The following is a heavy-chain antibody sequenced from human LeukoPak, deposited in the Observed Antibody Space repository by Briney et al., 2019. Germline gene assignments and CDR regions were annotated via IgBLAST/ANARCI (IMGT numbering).Heavy chain of an antibody. Sequence: PGRSLRLSCAASGFTFSSYAMHWVRQAPGRGLEWVAVISYDGSNKYYADSVKGRFTISRYNSKNTLYLQMNSLRAEGTAVYYCARAFHDFNRLRDYYYYYYMDVWGKGTTVTVSS. CDR1: GFTFSSYA. J-gene: IGHJ6*03. D-gene: IGHD3-16*01. CDR3: ARAFHDFNRLRDYYYYYYMDV. CDR2: ISYDGSNK. V-gene: IGHV3-30*04.